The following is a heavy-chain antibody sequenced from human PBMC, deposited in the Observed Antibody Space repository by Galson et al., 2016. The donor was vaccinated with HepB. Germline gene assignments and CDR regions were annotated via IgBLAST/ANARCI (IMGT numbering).Heavy chain of an antibody. Sequence: QSGAEVKKPGESLKISCKGSGYSFSHHWIGWVRQTPGKGLEWMGIISSANSDTRYSPSFQGHISISVDNSISTLYLEWSSLEASDTATYYCARPPTTSGWEGFDNWGQGTQVTVSS. CDR1: GYSFSHHW. V-gene: IGHV5-51*01. CDR3: ARPPTTSGWEGFDN. D-gene: IGHD2-2*01. J-gene: IGHJ4*02. CDR2: ISSANSDT.